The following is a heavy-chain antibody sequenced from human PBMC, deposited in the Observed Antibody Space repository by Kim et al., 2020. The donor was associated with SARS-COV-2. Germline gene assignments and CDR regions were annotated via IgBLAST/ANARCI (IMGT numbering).Heavy chain of an antibody. Sequence: GGSLRLSCAASGFTFSSYGMHWVRQAPGKGLEWVAVISYDGSNKYYADSVKGRFTISRDNSKNTLYLQMNSLRAEDTAVYYCAKDFIDVVPAAIHEFEFYYYYGMDVWGQGTTVTVSS. J-gene: IGHJ6*02. CDR1: GFTFSSYG. CDR2: ISYDGSNK. D-gene: IGHD2-2*02. V-gene: IGHV3-30*18. CDR3: AKDFIDVVPAAIHEFEFYYYYGMDV.